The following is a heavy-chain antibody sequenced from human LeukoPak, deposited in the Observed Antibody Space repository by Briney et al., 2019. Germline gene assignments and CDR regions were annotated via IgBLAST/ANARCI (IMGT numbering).Heavy chain of an antibody. CDR3: VRDLRGYSGYDPYNWFDP. D-gene: IGHD5-12*01. Sequence: SVKVSCKASGGTFSSYTISWVRQAPGQGLEWMGRIIPILGIANYAQKFQGRVTITADKSTSTAYMELSSLRSEDTAVYYCVRDLRGYSGYDPYNWFDPWGQGALVTVSS. CDR2: IIPILGIA. CDR1: GGTFSSYT. J-gene: IGHJ5*02. V-gene: IGHV1-69*04.